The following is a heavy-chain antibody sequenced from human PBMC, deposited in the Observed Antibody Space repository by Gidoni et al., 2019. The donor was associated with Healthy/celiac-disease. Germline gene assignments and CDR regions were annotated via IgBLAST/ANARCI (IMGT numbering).Heavy chain of an antibody. D-gene: IGHD3-22*01. J-gene: IGHJ4*02. V-gene: IGHV4-34*01. Sequence: QVQLQQWGAGLLKPSETLSLTCAVYGGSFSGYYWSWIRQPPGKGLEWIGEINHSGSTNYNPSLKSRVTISVDTSKNQFSLKLSSVTAADTAVYYCARVYPGGYFGRVFDYWGQGTLVTVSS. CDR2: INHSGST. CDR1: GGSFSGYY. CDR3: ARVYPGGYFGRVFDY.